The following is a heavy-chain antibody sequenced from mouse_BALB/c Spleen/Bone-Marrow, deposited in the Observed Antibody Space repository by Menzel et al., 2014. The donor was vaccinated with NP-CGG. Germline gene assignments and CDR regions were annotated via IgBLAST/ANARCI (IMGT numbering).Heavy chain of an antibody. V-gene: IGHV5-6-5*01. D-gene: IGHD2-10*01. CDR3: ARPPTWNSFNS. CDR1: GFSLSSYE. Sequence: EESGGRLVTPGTSLTLTFTASGFSLSSYEMGWVRQAPGKGLEWIGYISGSSNTYYASWAKGRFTISRTSTTVDLELISPTIEDTATYFCARPPTWNSFNSWGQGTLVTVS. J-gene: IGHJ3*02. CDR2: ISGSSNT.